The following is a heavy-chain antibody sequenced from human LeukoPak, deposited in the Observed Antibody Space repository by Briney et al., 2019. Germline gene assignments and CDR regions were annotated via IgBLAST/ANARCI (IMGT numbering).Heavy chain of an antibody. D-gene: IGHD3-22*01. CDR2: IYYSGST. CDR1: GGSISSSSYY. J-gene: IGHJ6*02. Sequence: PSETLSLTCTVSGGSISSSSYYWGWIRQPPGKGLEWIGSIYYSGSTYYNPSLKSRVTISVDTSKNQFSLKLSSVTAADTAVYYCARHLPYYDSSGYYDPTGYYYYCYGMDVWGQGTTVTVSS. V-gene: IGHV4-39*01. CDR3: ARHLPYYDSSGYYDPTGYYYYCYGMDV.